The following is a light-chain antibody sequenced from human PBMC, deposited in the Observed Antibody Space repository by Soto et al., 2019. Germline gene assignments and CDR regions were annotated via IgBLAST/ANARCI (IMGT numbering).Light chain of an antibody. J-gene: IGLJ1*01. V-gene: IGLV1-44*01. CDR2: SNN. CDR1: SSNIGSNT. Sequence: QSVLTQPPSASGTPGQRVTISCSVSSSNIGSNTVNWYQQLPGTAPKLLIYSNNQRPSGVPDRFSGSKSGTSASLAISGLQSEDEADYYCAAWDDSLNGYVFGTGTKVTDL. CDR3: AAWDDSLNGYV.